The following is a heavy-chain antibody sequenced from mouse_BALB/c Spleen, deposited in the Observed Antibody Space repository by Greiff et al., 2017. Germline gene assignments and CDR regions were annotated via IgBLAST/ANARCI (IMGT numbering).Heavy chain of an antibody. CDR3: ARDMITTAMDY. J-gene: IGHJ4*01. CDR1: GFTFSSFG. Sequence: EVKLVESGGGLVQPGGSRKLSCAASGFTFSSFGMHWVRQAPEKGLEWVAYISSGSSTIYYADTVKGRFTISRDNPKNTLFLQMTSLRSEDTALYYCARDMITTAMDYWGQGTSVTVSS. D-gene: IGHD2-4*01. V-gene: IGHV5-17*02. CDR2: ISSGSSTI.